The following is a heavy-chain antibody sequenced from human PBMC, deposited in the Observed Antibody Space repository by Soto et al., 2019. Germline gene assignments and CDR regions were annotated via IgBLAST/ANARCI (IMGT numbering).Heavy chain of an antibody. V-gene: IGHV1-18*04. Sequence: ASVKVSCKASGDTFTSYGISWVRRAPGQGLEWMGWISAYNGNTNYAQKLQGRVTMTTDTSTSTAYMELRSLRSDDTAVYYCARALYCSSTSCYSPRPYYFDYWGQGTLVTVSS. J-gene: IGHJ4*02. CDR2: ISAYNGNT. CDR3: ARALYCSSTSCYSPRPYYFDY. D-gene: IGHD2-2*02. CDR1: GDTFTSYG.